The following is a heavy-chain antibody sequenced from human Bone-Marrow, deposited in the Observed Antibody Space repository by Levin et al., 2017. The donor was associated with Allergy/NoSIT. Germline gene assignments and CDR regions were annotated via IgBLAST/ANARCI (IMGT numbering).Heavy chain of an antibody. CDR3: AKPGGDSRNYYAMDV. J-gene: IGHJ6*02. CDR2: ISGSGGSR. V-gene: IGHV3-23*01. D-gene: IGHD2-21*02. Sequence: VASVKVSCAVSGSTFSIYGMNWVRQAPGKGLEWVSVISGSGGSRKYAESVKGRFTVSRDNSKNTLYLLMTSLRAEDTATYYCAKPGGDSRNYYAMDVWGQGTTVTVSS. CDR1: GSTFSIYG.